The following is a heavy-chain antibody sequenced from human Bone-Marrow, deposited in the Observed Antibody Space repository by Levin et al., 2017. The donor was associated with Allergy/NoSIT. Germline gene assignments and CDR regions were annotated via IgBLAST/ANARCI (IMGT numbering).Heavy chain of an antibody. Sequence: ASVKVSCKAAGYSFTTYYMHWVRQAPGQGLEWMGMINPSGGTTRYAQNFQGRVTMTRDTSTSTVYMEMRSLRSEDTAVYYCAREEYCGGDCYYGDYWGQGTPVTVSS. J-gene: IGHJ4*02. CDR2: INPSGGTT. CDR1: GYSFTTYY. D-gene: IGHD2-21*02. V-gene: IGHV1-46*01. CDR3: AREEYCGGDCYYGDY.